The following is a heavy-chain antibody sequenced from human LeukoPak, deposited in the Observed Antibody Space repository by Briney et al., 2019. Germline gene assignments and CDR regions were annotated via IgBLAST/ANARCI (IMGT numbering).Heavy chain of an antibody. CDR1: GAAISRTNYY. CDR2: VYYSGSI. J-gene: IGHJ4*02. Sequence: SETLSLTCSVSGAAISRTNYYWGWIRQSPGKGLEWIGSVYYSGSIYYNTYLKSRVTLSVDASKNQFSLKVKSVTAADTAVYYCAGLVTWGIAVAGTDYWGQGTLVTVSS. V-gene: IGHV4-39*07. CDR3: AGLVTWGIAVAGTDY. D-gene: IGHD6-19*01.